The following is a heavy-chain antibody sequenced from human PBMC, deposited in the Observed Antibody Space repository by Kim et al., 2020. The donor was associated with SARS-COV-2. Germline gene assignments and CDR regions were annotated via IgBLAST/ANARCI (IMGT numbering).Heavy chain of an antibody. J-gene: IGHJ4*02. D-gene: IGHD1-26*01. CDR2: SEK. CDR3: ARGVGALDY. V-gene: IGHV3-7*01. Sequence: SEKYYVDSVKGRFTISRDNAKNSLYLQMNSLRAEDTAVYYCARGVGALDYWGQGTLVTVSS.